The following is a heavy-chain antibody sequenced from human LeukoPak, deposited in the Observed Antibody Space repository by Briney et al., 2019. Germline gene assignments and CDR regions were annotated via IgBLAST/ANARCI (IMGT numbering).Heavy chain of an antibody. CDR2: INHSGST. D-gene: IGHD6-13*01. CDR3: ARTPSIVAAAAVLPYYYYGMDV. Sequence: SETLSLTCAVYGGSFSGYYWSWIRQPPVKGLEWIGEINHSGSTNYNPSLKSRVTISVDTSKNQFSLKLSSVTAADTAVYYCARTPSIVAAAAVLPYYYYGMDVWGQGTTVTVSS. CDR1: GGSFSGYY. V-gene: IGHV4-34*01. J-gene: IGHJ6*02.